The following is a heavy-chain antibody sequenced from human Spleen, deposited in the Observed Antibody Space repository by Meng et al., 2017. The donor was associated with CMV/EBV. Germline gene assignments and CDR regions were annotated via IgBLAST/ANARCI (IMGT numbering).Heavy chain of an antibody. CDR1: GGSVSSGYYY. CDR2: IYYSGGT. J-gene: IGHJ5*02. CDR3: ARDRRGWFDP. Sequence: CTVSGGSVSSGYYYWSCIRQPPGKGLEWIGFIYYSGGTYYNPSLKSRVTISVDTSKNQFSLKLTSVTAADTAVYHCARDRRGWFDPWGQGTLVTVSS. V-gene: IGHV4-30-4*08.